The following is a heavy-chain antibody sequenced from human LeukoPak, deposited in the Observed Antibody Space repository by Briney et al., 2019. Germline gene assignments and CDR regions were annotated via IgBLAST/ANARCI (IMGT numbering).Heavy chain of an antibody. CDR1: GGSFSGYY. V-gene: IGHV4-59*01. CDR2: IYYSGRT. J-gene: IGHJ4*02. Sequence: SETLSLTCAVYGGSFSGYYWSWIRQPPGKGLEWIGYIYYSGRTNYNPSLKSRVTISVDTSKTQFSLKLDSVTAADTAVYYCASLADYGSGSYHFDYWGQGTLVTVSS. CDR3: ASLADYGSGSYHFDY. D-gene: IGHD3-10*01.